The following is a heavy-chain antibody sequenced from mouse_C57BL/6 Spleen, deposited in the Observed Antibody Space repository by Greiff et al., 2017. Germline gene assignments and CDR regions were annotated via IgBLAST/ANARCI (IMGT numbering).Heavy chain of an antibody. D-gene: IGHD1-1*01. J-gene: IGHJ4*01. CDR1: GYTFTSYW. Sequence: QVQLQQPGAELVKPGASVKMSCKASGYTFTSYWITWVKQRPGQGLEWIGDIYPGSGSTNYNEKFKSKATLTVDTSSSTAYMQLSSLTSEDSAVYYCARSYYGSSPGAMDYWGQGTSVTVSS. CDR2: IYPGSGST. CDR3: ARSYYGSSPGAMDY. V-gene: IGHV1-55*01.